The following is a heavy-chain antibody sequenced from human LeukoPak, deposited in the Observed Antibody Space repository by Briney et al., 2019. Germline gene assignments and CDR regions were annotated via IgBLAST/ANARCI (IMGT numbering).Heavy chain of an antibody. D-gene: IGHD6-25*01. Sequence: PGGSLRLSCAASGFTFSRYWMSWVRQAPGKGLEWVANIKLGGSEKYYLDSVKGRVTISTDNAKNSLYLQMNSLRAEDTAVYYCAGGGGSGGQKNFDYWGQGTLVTASS. V-gene: IGHV3-7*04. CDR3: AGGGGSGGQKNFDY. CDR1: GFTFSRYW. J-gene: IGHJ4*02. CDR2: IKLGGSEK.